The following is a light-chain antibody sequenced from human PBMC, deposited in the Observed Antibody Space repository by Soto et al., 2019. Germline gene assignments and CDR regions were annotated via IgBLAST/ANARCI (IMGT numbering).Light chain of an antibody. CDR2: GAS. V-gene: IGKV3-20*01. CDR3: QPYDTSPT. Sequence: DILLTQSPGTLSMSAGERATLSCRASQSVSNNYLAWYQHKPGQAPTVLIYGASIRATGIPDRFSGSGSGADFTLTISRLEPEDSTVYYCQPYDTSPTFGQGTKVEIK. J-gene: IGKJ1*01. CDR1: QSVSNNY.